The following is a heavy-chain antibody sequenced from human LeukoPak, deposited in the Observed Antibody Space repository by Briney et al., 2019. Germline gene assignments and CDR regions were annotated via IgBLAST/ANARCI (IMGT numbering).Heavy chain of an antibody. D-gene: IGHD1-26*01. CDR1: GGSISIYY. CDR2: IYNSGST. J-gene: IGHJ4*02. Sequence: SETLSLTCTVSGGSISIYYWSWVRQPPGKGLEWIGYIYNSGSTYYNPSLKSRVTISVDTSKNQFSLRLSSVTAADAAVYYCVRDRELNYWGQGTLVTVSS. V-gene: IGHV4-59*01. CDR3: VRDRELNY.